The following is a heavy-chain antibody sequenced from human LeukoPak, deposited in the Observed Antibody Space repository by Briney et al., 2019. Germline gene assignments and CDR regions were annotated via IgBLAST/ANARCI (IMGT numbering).Heavy chain of an antibody. D-gene: IGHD4-11*01. J-gene: IGHJ4*02. CDR1: GFTFSSYW. V-gene: IGHV3-30*18. Sequence: GGSLRLSCAASGFTFSSYWMSWVRQTPGKGLDWLAVISYDGSNKYYADSVKGRFTISRDNSKNTLYLQMNSLRDEDTAVYYCAKGTGRSTSTTNFDYWGQGTLVTVSS. CDR2: ISYDGSNK. CDR3: AKGTGRSTSTTNFDY.